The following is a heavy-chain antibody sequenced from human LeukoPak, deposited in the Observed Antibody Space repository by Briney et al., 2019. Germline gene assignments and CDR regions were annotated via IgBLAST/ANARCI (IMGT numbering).Heavy chain of an antibody. V-gene: IGHV3-48*03. D-gene: IGHD3-10*01. CDR1: GFSFSRYE. Sequence: GGSLRLSCAASGFSFSRYEMNWVRQAPGKGLEWVSYISGSGTTIYYADSVKGRFTISRDNAKNSLYLQMNSLKADDTAFYYCATWGVWGRGTLVTVSS. CDR3: ATWGV. J-gene: IGHJ4*02. CDR2: ISGSGTTI.